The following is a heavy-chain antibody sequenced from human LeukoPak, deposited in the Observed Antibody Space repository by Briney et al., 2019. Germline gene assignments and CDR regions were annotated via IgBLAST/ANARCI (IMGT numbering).Heavy chain of an antibody. D-gene: IGHD3-22*01. CDR1: GFTFSSYG. CDR2: ISYDGSNK. Sequence: GGSLRLSCAASGFTFSSYGMHWVRQAPGKGLEWVAVISYDGSNKYYADSVKGRFTISRDNSKNTLYLQMNSLRAEDTAVYYCAKDGTWYDSSGYYPPTYYFDYWGQGTLVTVSS. CDR3: AKDGTWYDSSGYYPPTYYFDY. V-gene: IGHV3-30*18. J-gene: IGHJ4*02.